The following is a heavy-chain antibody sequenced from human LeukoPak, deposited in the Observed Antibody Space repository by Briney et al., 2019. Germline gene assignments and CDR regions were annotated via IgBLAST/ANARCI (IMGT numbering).Heavy chain of an antibody. V-gene: IGHV1-2*02. CDR3: AREHSESYCFDY. CDR1: GYTFTGYY. J-gene: IGHJ4*02. D-gene: IGHD1-26*01. Sequence: ASVKVSCKASGYTFTGYYMHWVRQAPGQGLEWMGWINPNSGGTNYAQKFQGRVTMTRDTSISTAYMELSRLRSDDTAVYYCAREHSESYCFDYWGQGTLVTVSS. CDR2: INPNSGGT.